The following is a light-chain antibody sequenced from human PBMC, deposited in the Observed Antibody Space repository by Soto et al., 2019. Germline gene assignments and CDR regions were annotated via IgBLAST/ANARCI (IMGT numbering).Light chain of an antibody. CDR3: QKSYSIPYT. J-gene: IGKJ2*01. CDR1: QSISTY. CDR2: AAS. V-gene: IGKV1-39*01. Sequence: DIKMTQSPSSLSASVGDRVTITCRASQSISTYLNWYQQKPGKAPKLLIYAASSLQSGVPSRFSGSGSGTDFTLTISSLQPEDFATYYCQKSYSIPYTFGQGTKLEIK.